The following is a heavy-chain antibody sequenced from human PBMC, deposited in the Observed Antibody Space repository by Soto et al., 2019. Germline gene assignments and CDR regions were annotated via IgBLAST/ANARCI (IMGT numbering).Heavy chain of an antibody. Sequence: QVQLQESGPGQVKPSETLSLMCTVSGGSITHYYWSWIRQSPARGLEWIGYISDSGSTKYNPSLRSRVSISLDTSKNQFSLKLTSVTAADTAVYYCARERVGHSAMDVWGQGTTVTVSS. CDR3: ARERVGHSAMDV. J-gene: IGHJ6*02. CDR1: GGSITHYY. D-gene: IGHD1-26*01. V-gene: IGHV4-59*01. CDR2: ISDSGST.